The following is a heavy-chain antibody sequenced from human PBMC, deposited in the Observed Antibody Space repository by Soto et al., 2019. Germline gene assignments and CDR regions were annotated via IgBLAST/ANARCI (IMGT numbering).Heavy chain of an antibody. CDR2: INPSGGST. CDR3: AREAAVGPIDN. CDR1: GYSFTSCY. Sequence: QVQLVQSGAEVKKPGASVKLSCKASGYSFTSCYIDWVRQAPGQGLEWIGMINPSGGSTESAQKFQGRVTMTRDTSTSTVYLELSGLRFEDTAVYFCAREAAVGPIDNWGQGTLVTVSS. J-gene: IGHJ4*02. V-gene: IGHV1-46*01. D-gene: IGHD6-13*01.